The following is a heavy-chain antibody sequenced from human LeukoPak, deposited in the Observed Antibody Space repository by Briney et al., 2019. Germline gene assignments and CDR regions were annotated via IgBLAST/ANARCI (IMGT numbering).Heavy chain of an antibody. CDR3: ARAYYYDSSGYPFDY. D-gene: IGHD3-22*01. CDR1: GFTVSSNY. CDR2: IYSGGST. Sequence: GGSLRLSCAASGFTVSSNYMSWVRQAPGKGLEWVSVIYSGGSTYYADSVKGRITISRDNSKNTLYLQMNSLRAEDTAVYYCARAYYYDSSGYPFDYWGQGTLVTVSS. V-gene: IGHV3-66*01. J-gene: IGHJ4*02.